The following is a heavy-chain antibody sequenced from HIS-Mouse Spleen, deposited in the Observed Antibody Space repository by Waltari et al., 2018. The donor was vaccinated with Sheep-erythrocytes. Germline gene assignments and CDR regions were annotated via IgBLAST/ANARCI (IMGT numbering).Heavy chain of an antibody. V-gene: IGHV2-26*01. CDR1: GFSLSNARMG. CDR3: ARITVDQLVDYYYYYGMDV. CDR2: IFSNDEK. Sequence: QVTLKESGPVLVKPTETLTLTCTVSGFSLSNARMGVSWIRQPPGKALDWLAQIFSNDEKSYSTSLKSRLTNSKDTAKSQVVLTMTNMDPVDTATYYCARITVDQLVDYYYYYGMDVWGQGTTVTVSS. D-gene: IGHD6-13*01. J-gene: IGHJ6*02.